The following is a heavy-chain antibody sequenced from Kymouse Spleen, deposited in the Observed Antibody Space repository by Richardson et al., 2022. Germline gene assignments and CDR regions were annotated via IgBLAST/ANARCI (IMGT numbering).Heavy chain of an antibody. Sequence: QVTISADKSISTAYLQWSSLKASDTAMYYCARHEVGAPFDYWGQGTLVTVSS. J-gene: IGHJ4*02. CDR3: ARHEVGAPFDY. V-gene: IGHV5-51*01. D-gene: IGHD1-26*01.